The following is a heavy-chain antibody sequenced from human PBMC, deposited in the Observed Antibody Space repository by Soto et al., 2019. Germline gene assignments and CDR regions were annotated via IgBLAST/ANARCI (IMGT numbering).Heavy chain of an antibody. V-gene: IGHV3-23*01. D-gene: IGHD3-10*01. Sequence: GGALTVSSPASGFTFSSYAMSCVPHAPGKGLEWVSSISGSGGGTYYADSVKGRFTISRDNSKNPLYLQMSSLRAEDTAVYYCAKSRGSVSYFNPFDAFDFWGQGTMVTVSS. CDR1: GFTFSSYA. J-gene: IGHJ3*01. CDR2: ISGSGGGT. CDR3: AKSRGSVSYFNPFDAFDF.